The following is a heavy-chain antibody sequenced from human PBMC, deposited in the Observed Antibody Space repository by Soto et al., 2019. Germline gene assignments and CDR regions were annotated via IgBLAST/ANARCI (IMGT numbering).Heavy chain of an antibody. CDR1: GYTFTSYG. J-gene: IGHJ3*02. V-gene: IGHV1-18*01. D-gene: IGHD3-22*01. CDR3: ARAFYYYDSSGYYPNAFGI. Sequence: GASVQVSCKASGYTFTSYGISWVRQAPGQGLEWMGWISAYNGNTNYAQKLQGRVTMATDTSTSTAYMELRSLRSDDTAVYYCARAFYYYDSSGYYPNAFGIWGQGTMVTVSS. CDR2: ISAYNGNT.